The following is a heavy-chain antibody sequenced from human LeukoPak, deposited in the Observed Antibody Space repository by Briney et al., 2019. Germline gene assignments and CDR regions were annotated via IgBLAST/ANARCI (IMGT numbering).Heavy chain of an antibody. V-gene: IGHV3-66*01. CDR3: ARGESVTTVLFDY. CDR2: IYSGGST. CDR1: GFTVSSNY. D-gene: IGHD4-17*01. J-gene: IGHJ4*02. Sequence: PGGSLRLSCAASGFTVSSNYMSWVRQAPGKGLEWVSVIYSGGSTYYADSVKGRFTISRDNSKNTLYLQMNSLRAEDTAVYYCARGESVTTVLFDYWGQGTLVTVSS.